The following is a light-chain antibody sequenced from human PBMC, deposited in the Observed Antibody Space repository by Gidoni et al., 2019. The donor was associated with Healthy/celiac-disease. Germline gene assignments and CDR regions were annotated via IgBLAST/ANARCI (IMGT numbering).Light chain of an antibody. V-gene: IGKV3-20*01. Sequence: EIMWTQSPGTLSLSPGARATLSCRASQRVSISYLAWYQQKPGQAPRLLIYGASSRATGIPDRFSGSGSGTEFTLTISRLEPEDFAVYYCQQYGSSPPITFGQGTRLEIK. CDR2: GAS. CDR3: QQYGSSPPIT. J-gene: IGKJ5*01. CDR1: QRVSISY.